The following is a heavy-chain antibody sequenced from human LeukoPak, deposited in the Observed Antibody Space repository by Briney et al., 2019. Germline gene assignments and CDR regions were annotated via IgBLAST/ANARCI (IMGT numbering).Heavy chain of an antibody. CDR1: GFTFSSYA. V-gene: IGHV3-23*01. J-gene: IGHJ4*02. D-gene: IGHD2-2*01. CDR2: ISGSGGST. Sequence: GGSLRLSCAASGFTFSSYAMSWVRQAPGKGLEWVSGISGSGGSTYYGDSVKGRFTISRDSSKNTLYLLMSSLRAEDTAVYYCAKGVYGYADYALLDYWGQGTLVTVSS. CDR3: AKGVYGYADYALLDY.